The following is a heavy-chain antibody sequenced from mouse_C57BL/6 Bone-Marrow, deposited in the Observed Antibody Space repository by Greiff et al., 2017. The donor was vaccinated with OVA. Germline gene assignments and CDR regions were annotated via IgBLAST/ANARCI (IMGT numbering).Heavy chain of an antibody. Sequence: EVQLQESGGGLVKPGGSLKLSCAASGFTFSSYAMSWVRQTPEKRLEWVATISDGGSYTYYPDNVKGRFTISRDNAKNNLYLQMSHLKSEDTAMYYCAREGYGSSYWYFDDWGTGTTVTVSS. D-gene: IGHD1-1*01. V-gene: IGHV5-4*01. CDR3: AREGYGSSYWYFDD. CDR1: GFTFSSYA. CDR2: ISDGGSYT. J-gene: IGHJ1*03.